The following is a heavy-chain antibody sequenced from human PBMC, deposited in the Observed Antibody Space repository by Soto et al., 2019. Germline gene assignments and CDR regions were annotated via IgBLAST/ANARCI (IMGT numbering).Heavy chain of an antibody. CDR2: IYWNDDK. CDR1: GFSLSTSGVG. V-gene: IGHV2-5*01. J-gene: IGHJ1*01. CDR3: AHAGGGGNSAYFQS. D-gene: IGHD3-16*01. Sequence: QITLKESGPTLVKPTQTLTLTCTFSGFSLSTSGVGVGWIRQPPGKALEWLAVIYWNDDKRYSPSLESRLTITKDTTKNQVVLTMPNMDPVDTASYYCAHAGGGGNSAYFQSWGQGTVVTVSS.